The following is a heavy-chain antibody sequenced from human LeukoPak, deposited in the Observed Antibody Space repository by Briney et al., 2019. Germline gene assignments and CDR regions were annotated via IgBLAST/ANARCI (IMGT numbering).Heavy chain of an antibody. J-gene: IGHJ4*02. CDR2: IYNSGTT. V-gene: IGHV4-59*01. D-gene: IGHD3-10*01. Sequence: SETLPLTCTVSGGSISSYYWSWIRQSSGKGLEWIGYIYNSGTTNYNPSLNSRATISADTSKNQFSLRLTSVTAADTAVYYCARVPNYYGSGSFDYWGQGILVTVSS. CDR1: GGSISSYY. CDR3: ARVPNYYGSGSFDY.